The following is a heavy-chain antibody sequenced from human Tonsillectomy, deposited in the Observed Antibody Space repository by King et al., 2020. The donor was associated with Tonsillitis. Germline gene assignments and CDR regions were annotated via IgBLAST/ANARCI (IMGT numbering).Heavy chain of an antibody. CDR3: ARGEVTPSYYAYGMDV. V-gene: IGHV3-33*05. J-gene: IGHJ6*02. CDR2: ISYDGSNK. CDR1: RFTFSSYG. Sequence: VQLVESGGGVVQPGRSLRLSCAASRFTFSSYGIHWVRQAPGKGLEWVAVISYDGSNKYYADSVKGRFTISRDNSKNTLYLQMNSLRAEDTAVYYCARGEVTPSYYAYGMDVWGQGTTVTVCS. D-gene: IGHD2-21*02.